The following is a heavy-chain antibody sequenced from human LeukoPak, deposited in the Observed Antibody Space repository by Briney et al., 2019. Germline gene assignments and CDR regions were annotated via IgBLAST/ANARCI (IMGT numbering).Heavy chain of an antibody. CDR1: GLLFSSHG. D-gene: IGHD3-22*01. Sequence: TGRPLRLSCAASSGLLFSSHGMHWVRQAPGKGLEWVAVIWYDGSNKWYADSVKGRFTISRDNSKNTLYLQMDSLRAEDTAVYYCARARNNYDSSGYSALDCWGQGTLVTVSS. CDR2: IWYDGSNK. CDR3: ARARNNYDSSGYSALDC. J-gene: IGHJ4*02. V-gene: IGHV3-33*01.